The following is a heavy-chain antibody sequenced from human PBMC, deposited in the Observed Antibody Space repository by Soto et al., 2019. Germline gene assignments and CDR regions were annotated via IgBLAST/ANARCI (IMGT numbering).Heavy chain of an antibody. CDR1: GGTFSSYA. CDR2: IIPIFGST. Sequence: ASVKVSCKASGGTFSSYAISWVRQAPGQGLEWMGGIIPIFGSTYYADSVKGRFTISRDNSKNTLYLQMNSLRAEDTAVYYCARDRVESGYPEYFQHWGQGTLVTVSS. CDR3: ARDRVESGYPEYFQH. J-gene: IGHJ1*01. D-gene: IGHD3-22*01. V-gene: IGHV1-69*05.